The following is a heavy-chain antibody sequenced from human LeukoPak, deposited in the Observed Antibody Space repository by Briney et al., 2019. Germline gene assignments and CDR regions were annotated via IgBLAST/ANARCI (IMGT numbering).Heavy chain of an antibody. J-gene: IGHJ4*02. D-gene: IGHD1-7*01. CDR2: IYISRST. CDR1: GGSISSYY. Sequence: KPSETLSLTCTVSGGSISSYYWSWVRQPAGKGLEWIGRIYISRSTNYNPSPKTRVTISIDKSKNQFSLKLSSVTAADTAVYYCARSITGTVFDYWGQGTLVTVSS. V-gene: IGHV4-4*07. CDR3: ARSITGTVFDY.